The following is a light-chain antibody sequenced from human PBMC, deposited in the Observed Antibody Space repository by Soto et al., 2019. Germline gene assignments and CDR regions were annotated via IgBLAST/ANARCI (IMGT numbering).Light chain of an antibody. CDR3: QQLNSRT. J-gene: IGKJ4*01. CDR1: QGISSY. V-gene: IGKV1-9*01. CDR2: AAS. Sequence: DIQLTQSPSFLSASVGDRVTITCRASQGISSYLAWYQQKPGKAPKLLIYAASTLQSGVPSRFSGSGSGTEFTLTISSLQPEDFATYYCQQLNSRTFGGGTKVEIK.